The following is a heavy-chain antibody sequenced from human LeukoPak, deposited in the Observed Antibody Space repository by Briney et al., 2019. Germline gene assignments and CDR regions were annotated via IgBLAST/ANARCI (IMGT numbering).Heavy chain of an antibody. D-gene: IGHD6-13*01. CDR1: GGSISSGGYY. CDR2: IYYSGST. J-gene: IGHJ3*02. Sequence: SQTLSLTCTVSGGSISSGGYYWSWIRQHPGKGLEWIGYIYYSGSTYYNPSLKSRVTISVDTSKNQFSLNLSSVTAADTAVYYCAREAEDSSSWFHDAFDIWGQGTMVTVSS. V-gene: IGHV4-31*03. CDR3: AREAEDSSSWFHDAFDI.